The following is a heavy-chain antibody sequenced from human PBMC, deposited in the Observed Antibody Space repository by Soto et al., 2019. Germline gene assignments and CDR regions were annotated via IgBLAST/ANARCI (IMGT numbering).Heavy chain of an antibody. CDR3: ARVSSSIVVVPDYGMDV. V-gene: IGHV1-18*04. J-gene: IGHJ6*02. CDR2: ISGKNGNT. D-gene: IGHD2-15*01. CDR1: GYTFMSHG. Sequence: QVQLVQSGVEVKKPGASVKVSCKASGYTFMSHGISWVRQAPGQGLEWMGWISGKNGNTNYAQKLQGRVTLTTDTSTSTAYMELRSLRSDDTAVYYCARVSSSIVVVPDYGMDVWGQGTTVTVSS.